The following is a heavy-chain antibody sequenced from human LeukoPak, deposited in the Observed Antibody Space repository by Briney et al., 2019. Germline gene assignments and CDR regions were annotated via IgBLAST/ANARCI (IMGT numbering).Heavy chain of an antibody. CDR1: GFTFSAFW. J-gene: IGHJ3*02. V-gene: IGHV3-74*01. Sequence: GGSLRLSCAASGFTFSAFWMHWVRQAPGKGLVWVSRINSDGSSTTYADSGKGRFTVSRDNAKNTLYLQMDSLRAEDSAVYYCAKVMTSSGYHPAFDIWGQGTTVTVSS. D-gene: IGHD3-22*01. CDR3: AKVMTSSGYHPAFDI. CDR2: INSDGSST.